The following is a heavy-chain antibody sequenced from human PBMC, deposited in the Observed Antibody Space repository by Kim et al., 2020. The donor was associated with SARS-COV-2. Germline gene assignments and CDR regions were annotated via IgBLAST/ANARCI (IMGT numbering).Heavy chain of an antibody. Sequence: FADSVKGRFTISRDNSKNTLYLQMNSLRAEDTAFYYCAKDYYRLAYYFDYWGQGTLVTVSS. V-gene: IGHV3-30*02. CDR3: AKDYYRLAYYFDY. J-gene: IGHJ4*02. D-gene: IGHD3-22*01.